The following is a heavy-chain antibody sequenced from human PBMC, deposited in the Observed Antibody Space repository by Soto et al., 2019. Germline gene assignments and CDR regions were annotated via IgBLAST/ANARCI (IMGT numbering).Heavy chain of an antibody. Sequence: QVQLVQSGAEVKKPGSSVKVSCKASGGTFSSYAISWVRQAPGQGLEWMGGIIPIFGTANYAQKFQGRVTITADESTSTAYMELSSLRSEDTAVYYCAKGSGAATWTTTIYYYYGMDVWGQGTTVTVSS. CDR2: IIPIFGTA. CDR3: AKGSGAATWTTTIYYYYGMDV. CDR1: GGTFSSYA. D-gene: IGHD3-3*01. J-gene: IGHJ6*02. V-gene: IGHV1-69*01.